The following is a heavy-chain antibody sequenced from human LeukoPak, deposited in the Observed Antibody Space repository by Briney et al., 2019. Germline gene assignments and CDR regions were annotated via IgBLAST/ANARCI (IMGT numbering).Heavy chain of an antibody. J-gene: IGHJ3*02. D-gene: IGHD3-16*01. Sequence: GESLKISCKGSVYTFSNYWIGWVRQMPGKGLEWMGIIYPGDSDTRYSPSFQGQVTISADKSIRTAYLQWRSLKAYDTAIYYCARHTLERRKDNAFDIWGQGTMITVSS. CDR3: ARHTLERRKDNAFDI. CDR2: IYPGDSDT. V-gene: IGHV5-51*01. CDR1: VYTFSNYW.